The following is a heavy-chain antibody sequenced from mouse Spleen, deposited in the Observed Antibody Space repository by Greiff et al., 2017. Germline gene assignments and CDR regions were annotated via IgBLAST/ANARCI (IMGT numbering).Heavy chain of an antibody. CDR3: NVYDGYYWFAY. Sequence: EVQLQQSGAELVRSGASVKLSCTASGFNIKDYYMHWVKQRPEQGLEWIGWIDPENGDTEYAPKFQGKATMTADTSSNTAYLQLSSLTSEDTAVYYCNVYDGYYWFAYWGQGTLVTVSA. V-gene: IGHV14-4*02. CDR2: IDPENGDT. CDR1: GFNIKDYY. D-gene: IGHD2-3*01. J-gene: IGHJ3*01.